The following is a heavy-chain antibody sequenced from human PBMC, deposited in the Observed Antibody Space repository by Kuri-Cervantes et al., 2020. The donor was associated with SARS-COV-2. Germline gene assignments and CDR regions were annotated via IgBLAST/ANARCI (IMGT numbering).Heavy chain of an antibody. CDR1: GFTFSDYY. CDR2: IKQDGSEK. V-gene: IGHV3-7*01. CDR3: ARAEWGLIDY. Sequence: GESLKISCAVSGFTFSDYYMSWIRQAPGKGLEWVANIKQDGSEKYYVDSVKGRFTISRDNAKNLLYLQMNSLRAEDTAVYYCARAEWGLIDYWGQGTLVTVSS. J-gene: IGHJ4*02. D-gene: IGHD1-26*01.